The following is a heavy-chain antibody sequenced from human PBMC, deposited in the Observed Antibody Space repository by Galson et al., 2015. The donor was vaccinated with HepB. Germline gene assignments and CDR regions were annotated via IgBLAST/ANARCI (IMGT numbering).Heavy chain of an antibody. CDR1: GFTFGDYA. V-gene: IGHV3-49*03. D-gene: IGHD6-19*01. CDR2: IRSEAYGGTT. Sequence: SLRLSCAASGFTFGDYAMSWFRQAPGKGLEWVGFIRSEAYGGTTEYAASVKGRFTISRDDSKSIAYLQMNSLKTEDTAVYYCTRLQQWLEDDAFDIWGQGTMVTVSS. CDR3: TRLQQWLEDDAFDI. J-gene: IGHJ3*02.